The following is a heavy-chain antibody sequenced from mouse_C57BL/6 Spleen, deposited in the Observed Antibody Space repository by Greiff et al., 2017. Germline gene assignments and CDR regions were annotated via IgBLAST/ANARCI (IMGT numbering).Heavy chain of an antibody. CDR1: GYTFTSYW. CDR3: ARREDYYGSSCDY. J-gene: IGHJ2*01. Sequence: QVQLQQPGAELVRPGSSVKLSCKASGYTFTSYWMDWVKQRPGQGLEWIGNIYPSDSETHYNQKFKDKATLTVDKASSTAYMQLSSLTSEDSAVYYCARREDYYGSSCDYWGQGTTLTVSS. V-gene: IGHV1-61*01. CDR2: IYPSDSET. D-gene: IGHD1-1*01.